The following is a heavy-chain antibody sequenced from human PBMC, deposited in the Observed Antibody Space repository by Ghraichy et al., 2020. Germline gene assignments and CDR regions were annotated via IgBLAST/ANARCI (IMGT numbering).Heavy chain of an antibody. CDR3: AKDRYSSSSGVGY. V-gene: IGHV3-9*01. CDR1: GFTFDDYA. CDR2: ISWNSGSI. Sequence: SLNISCAASGFTFDDYAMHWVRQAPGKGLEWVSGISWNSGSIGYADSVKGRFTISRDNAKNSLYLQMNSLRAEDTALYYCAKDRYSSSSGVGYWGQGTLVTVSS. D-gene: IGHD6-6*01. J-gene: IGHJ4*02.